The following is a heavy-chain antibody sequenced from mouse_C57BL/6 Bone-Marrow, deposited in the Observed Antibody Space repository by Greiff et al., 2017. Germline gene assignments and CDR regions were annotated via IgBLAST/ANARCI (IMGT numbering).Heavy chain of an antibody. CDR2: ISSGGSYT. J-gene: IGHJ4*01. CDR3: AKWLYARDY. V-gene: IGHV5-6*01. D-gene: IGHD1-3*01. Sequence: EVKLLESGGDLVKPGGSLKLSCAASGFTFSSYGLSWVRQTPDKRLEWVATISSGGSYTYYPDSVKGRFTISRDNAKNTLYLQMSSLKSEDTAMXYCAKWLYARDYWGQGTSGTVSS. CDR1: GFTFSSYG.